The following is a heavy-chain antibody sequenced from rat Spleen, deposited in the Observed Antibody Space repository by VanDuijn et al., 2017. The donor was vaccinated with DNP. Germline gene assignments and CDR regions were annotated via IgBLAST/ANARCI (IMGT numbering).Heavy chain of an antibody. CDR1: GFTFSSYW. CDR2: INTDGGTT. V-gene: IGHV5-58*01. D-gene: IGHD1-12*02. Sequence: EVQVLESGGGLVQPGNSLKLSCATSGFTFSSYWMYWIRQTPGKGLEWVASINTDGGTTYYPDSVKGRFTASRDNTENTAFLQMNSLRSEDTATYYCARGSYYNYYFDFWGQGVMVTVSS. J-gene: IGHJ2*01. CDR3: ARGSYYNYYFDF.